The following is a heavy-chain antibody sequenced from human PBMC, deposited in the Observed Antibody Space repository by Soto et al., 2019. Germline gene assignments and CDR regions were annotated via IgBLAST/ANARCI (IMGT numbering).Heavy chain of an antibody. CDR1: GYTFTSYD. Sequence: GASVKVSCKASGYTFTSYDINWVRQATGQGLEWMGWMNPNSGNTGYAQKFQGRVTMTRNTSISTAYMELSSLRPEDTAVYYCARPGTTPIGDYVTSDAFDIWGQGTMVTVSS. CDR2: MNPNSGNT. D-gene: IGHD4-17*01. J-gene: IGHJ3*02. V-gene: IGHV1-8*01. CDR3: ARPGTTPIGDYVTSDAFDI.